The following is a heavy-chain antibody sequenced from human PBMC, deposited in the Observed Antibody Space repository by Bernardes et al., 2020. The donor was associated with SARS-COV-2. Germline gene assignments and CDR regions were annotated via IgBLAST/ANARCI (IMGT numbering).Heavy chain of an antibody. Sequence: GGSLRLSCAASGFTFSSYEMNWVRQAPGKGLEWVSYISSSGSTIYYADSVKGRFTISRDNAKNSLYLQMNSLRAEDTAVYYCARAPDIVLMVYAPNYYYYGMDVWGQGTTVTVSS. V-gene: IGHV3-48*03. D-gene: IGHD2-8*01. J-gene: IGHJ6*02. CDR1: GFTFSSYE. CDR3: ARAPDIVLMVYAPNYYYYGMDV. CDR2: ISSSGSTI.